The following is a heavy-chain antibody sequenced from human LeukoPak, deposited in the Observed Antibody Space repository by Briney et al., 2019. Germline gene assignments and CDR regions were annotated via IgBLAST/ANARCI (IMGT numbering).Heavy chain of an antibody. Sequence: SETLSLTCTVSGGSIGSYYWSWIRQPPGKGLEWIGYIYYSGSTNYNPSLKSRVTISVDTSKNQFSLKLSSVTAADTAVYYCARAFGGDWGSYREFDYWGQGTLVTVSS. CDR1: GGSIGSYY. V-gene: IGHV4-59*01. J-gene: IGHJ4*02. D-gene: IGHD3-16*02. CDR3: ARAFGGDWGSYREFDY. CDR2: IYYSGST.